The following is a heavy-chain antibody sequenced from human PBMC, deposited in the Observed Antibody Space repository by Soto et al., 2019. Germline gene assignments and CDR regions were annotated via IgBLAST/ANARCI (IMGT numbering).Heavy chain of an antibody. CDR3: SRCSTAPLPLLYIDY. D-gene: IGHD4-4*01. CDR1: GVSMTTGGFS. CDR2: VYHRAST. J-gene: IGHJ4*02. V-gene: IGHV4-30-2*01. Sequence: TPSLTCAVSGVSMTTGGFSWTGVRQPTGGGMEWMGHVYHRASTQYNPSLKGRVSMSGDTSMSLCSLRVTSLTAADTAVYGCSRCSTAPLPLLYIDYWGPGTPVTVSS.